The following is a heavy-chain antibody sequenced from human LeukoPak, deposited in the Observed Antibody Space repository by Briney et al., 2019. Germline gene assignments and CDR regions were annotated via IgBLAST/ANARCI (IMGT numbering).Heavy chain of an antibody. CDR1: GYTFTGYY. J-gene: IGHJ3*02. V-gene: IGHV1-8*02. CDR3: ATALGYCSSTSCYTKVAFDI. Sequence: ASVKVSCKASGYTFTGYYMHWVRQAPGQGLEWMGWINPNSGNTGYAQKFQGRVTMTRNSSISTAYMELSSLRSEDTAVYYCATALGYCSSTSCYTKVAFDIWGQGTMVTVSS. CDR2: INPNSGNT. D-gene: IGHD2-2*02.